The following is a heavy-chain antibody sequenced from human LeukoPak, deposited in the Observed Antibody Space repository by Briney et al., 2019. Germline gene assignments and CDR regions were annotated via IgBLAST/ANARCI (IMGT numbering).Heavy chain of an antibody. CDR2: ISPYNGNT. J-gene: IGHJ4*02. CDR1: GYTFTSYG. D-gene: IGHD6-6*01. Sequence: GASVKVSCKASGYTFTSYGITWLRQAPGQGLEWMGWISPYNGNTNYAQKLQGRVTMTTDTSTSTAYMEVRSLRSDDTAVYYCAREPYSTSSDYWRQGTLVTVSS. CDR3: AREPYSTSSDY. V-gene: IGHV1-18*01.